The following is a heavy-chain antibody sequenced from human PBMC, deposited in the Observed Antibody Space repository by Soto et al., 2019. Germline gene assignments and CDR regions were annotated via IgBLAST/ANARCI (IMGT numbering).Heavy chain of an antibody. CDR2: IDTSGTST. CDR3: ARDSWYFVG. D-gene: IGHD6-13*01. V-gene: IGHV3-74*01. J-gene: IGHJ3*01. Sequence: PVWSVRLSCGASGFTFTNFWMHWVRQVPGKGLVWVSRIDTSGTSTSYADSVKGRFTISRDNAKSTVTLQMNSLRAEDTGVYYCARDSWYFVGWSQGSLVTV. CDR1: GFTFTNFW.